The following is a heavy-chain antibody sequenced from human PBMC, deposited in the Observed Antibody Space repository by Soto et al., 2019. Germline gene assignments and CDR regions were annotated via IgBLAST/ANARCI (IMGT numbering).Heavy chain of an antibody. D-gene: IGHD1-26*01. V-gene: IGHV1-18*01. CDR3: ARVVGALGHWFDP. CDR2: MNPNSGNT. Sequence: ASVKVSCKASGYTFTSYDINWVRQATGQGLEWMGWMNPNSGNTNYAQKLQGRVTMTTDTSTSTAYMELRSLRSDDTAVYYCARVVGALGHWFDPWGQGTLVTVSS. J-gene: IGHJ5*02. CDR1: GYTFTSYD.